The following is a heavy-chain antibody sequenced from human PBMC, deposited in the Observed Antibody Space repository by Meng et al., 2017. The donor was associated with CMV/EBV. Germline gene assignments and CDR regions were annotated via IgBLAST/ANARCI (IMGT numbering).Heavy chain of an antibody. CDR2: IYPGDSDT. J-gene: IGHJ5*02. CDR3: ARLGGVPAAGVIYRGHWFDP. V-gene: IGHV5-51*01. Sequence: GESLKISCKGFGYSFTSYWIGWVRQMPGKGLEWMGIIYPGDSDTRYSPSFQGQVTISADKSISTAYLQWSSLKASDTAMYYCARLGGVPAAGVIYRGHWFDPWGQGTLVTVSS. CDR1: GYSFTSYW. D-gene: IGHD2-2*01.